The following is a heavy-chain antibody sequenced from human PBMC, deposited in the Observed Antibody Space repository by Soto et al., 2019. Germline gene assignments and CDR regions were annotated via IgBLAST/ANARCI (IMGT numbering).Heavy chain of an antibody. V-gene: IGHV3-30*18. J-gene: IGHJ4*02. D-gene: IGHD4-17*01. CDR2: ISYDGSNK. CDR1: GFTFSSYG. Sequence: QVQLVESGGGVVQPGRSLRLSCAASGFTFSSYGMHWVRQAPGKGLEWVAVISYDGSNKYYADSVKGRFTISRDNSKNPLYLQMNSLRAEDTAVYYCAKESYGDYSYFDYWGQGTLVTVSS. CDR3: AKESYGDYSYFDY.